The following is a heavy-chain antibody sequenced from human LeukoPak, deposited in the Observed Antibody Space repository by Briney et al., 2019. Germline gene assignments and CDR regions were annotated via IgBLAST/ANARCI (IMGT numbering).Heavy chain of an antibody. D-gene: IGHD6-13*01. Sequence: GGSLRLSCAASGFTFSSYAMSWVRQAPGKGLEWVSGISGSGGSTYYADSVKGRFTISRDNSKNTLYLQMNSLRAEDTAVYYCASRVSPGDSSSWPFDYWGQGTLVTVSS. V-gene: IGHV3-23*01. CDR2: ISGSGGST. CDR1: GFTFSSYA. CDR3: ASRVSPGDSSSWPFDY. J-gene: IGHJ4*02.